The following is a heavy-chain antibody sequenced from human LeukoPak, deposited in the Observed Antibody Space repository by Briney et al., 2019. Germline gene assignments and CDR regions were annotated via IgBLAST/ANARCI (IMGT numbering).Heavy chain of an antibody. CDR3: ARGGSSGWLDFDY. CDR1: GGSISSYY. Sequence: SETLSLTCTVSGGSISSYYWSWIRQPPGKGLEWIEYIYYSGSTNYNPSLKSRVTISVDTSKNQFSLKLSSVTAADTAVYYCARGGSSGWLDFDYWGQGTLVTVSS. D-gene: IGHD6-19*01. J-gene: IGHJ4*02. V-gene: IGHV4-59*01. CDR2: IYYSGST.